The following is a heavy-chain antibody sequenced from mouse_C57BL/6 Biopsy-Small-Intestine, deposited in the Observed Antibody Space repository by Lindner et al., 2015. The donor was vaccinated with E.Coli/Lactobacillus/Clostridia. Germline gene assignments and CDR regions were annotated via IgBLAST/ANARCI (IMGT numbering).Heavy chain of an antibody. CDR3: ARSKHFDY. J-gene: IGHJ2*01. CDR1: GYSFTDYN. CDR2: INPIYGTS. Sequence: VQLQESGPELVKPGASVKISCKASGYSFTDYNMNWVKQSNGKSLEWIGVINPIYGTSTYNQRFKGKAILTVDQSSSTAYMQLNSLTSEDSAVYYCARSKHFDYWGQGTTLTVSS. V-gene: IGHV1-39*01.